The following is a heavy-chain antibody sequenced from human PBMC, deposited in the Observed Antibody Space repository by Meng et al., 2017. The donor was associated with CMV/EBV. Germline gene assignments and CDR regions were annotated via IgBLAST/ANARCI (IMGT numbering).Heavy chain of an antibody. CDR3: AHTYSSSSLFDY. J-gene: IGHJ4*02. CDR2: IYWNDDK. Sequence: SGPTLVKPPQTLTLTCTFSGFSLSTSGVGVGWIRQPPGKALEWLALIYWNDDKRYSPSLKSRLTITKDTSKNQVVLTMTNMDPVDTATYYCAHTYSSSSLFDYWGQGTLVTVSS. D-gene: IGHD6-6*01. V-gene: IGHV2-5*01. CDR1: GFSLSTSGVG.